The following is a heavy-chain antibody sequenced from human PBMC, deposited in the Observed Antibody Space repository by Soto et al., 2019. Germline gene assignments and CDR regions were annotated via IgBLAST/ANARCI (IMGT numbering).Heavy chain of an antibody. CDR3: AKEVYSRRWFDT. Sequence: SGTXSLTGSFSVSSIIIYHLIGLRQPAGKGLEWIGRIQHTGNTNYNPSLKRRVTMSADTSKNQISLKMTSVTAADTAVYFCAKEVYSRRWFDTWGQGVRVTVSS. J-gene: IGHJ5*02. D-gene: IGHD2-15*01. V-gene: IGHV4-4*07. CDR2: IQHTGNT. CDR1: VSSIIIYH.